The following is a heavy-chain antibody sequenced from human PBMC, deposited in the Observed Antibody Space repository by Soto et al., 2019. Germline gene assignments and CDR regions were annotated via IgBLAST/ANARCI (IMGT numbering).Heavy chain of an antibody. CDR3: ARRGIVGADEYY. CDR1: GGSISSGGYY. Sequence: QVQLQESGPGLVKPSQTLSLTCTVSGGSISSGGYYWSWIRQHPGKGLEWIGYIYYSGSTYYNPSLKSRVTISVDTSKNQFSLKLSSVAAADTAVYYCARRGIVGADEYYWGQGTLVTVSS. D-gene: IGHD1-26*01. CDR2: IYYSGST. V-gene: IGHV4-31*03. J-gene: IGHJ4*02.